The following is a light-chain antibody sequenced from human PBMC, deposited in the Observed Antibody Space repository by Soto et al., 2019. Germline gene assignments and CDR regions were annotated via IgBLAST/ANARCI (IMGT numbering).Light chain of an antibody. V-gene: IGKV3-20*01. CDR1: QSVSNNY. CDR3: QYCDYLPL. J-gene: IGKJ3*01. CDR2: GAS. Sequence: EIVLTQSPGTLSLSPGERATLSCRASQSVSNNYLAWYQQKPGQAPRLLIYGASNRATGIPDRFSGSGSGTDFTLTISRLEPEDFATYYCQYCDYLPLFGPGTTVDFK.